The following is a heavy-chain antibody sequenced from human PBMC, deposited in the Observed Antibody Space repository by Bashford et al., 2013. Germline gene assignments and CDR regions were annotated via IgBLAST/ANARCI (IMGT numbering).Heavy chain of an antibody. V-gene: IGHV1-69*01. CDR3: ARGVESEDDYYDY. CDR2: IIPIFGTA. J-gene: IGHJ4*02. Sequence: SWVRQAPGQGLEWMGGIIPIFGTANYAQKFQGRVTITADESTSTAYMELSSLRSEDTAVYYCARGVESEDDYYDYWGQGALVTVSS. D-gene: IGHD2-15*01.